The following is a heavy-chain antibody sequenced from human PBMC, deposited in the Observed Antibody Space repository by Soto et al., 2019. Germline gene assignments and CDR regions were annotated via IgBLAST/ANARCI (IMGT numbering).Heavy chain of an antibody. CDR3: ARDSSSWYNHYYYGMDV. D-gene: IGHD6-13*01. Sequence: GGSLRLSCAASGFTFSSYSMNWVRQAPGKGLEWVSSISSSSSYIYYADSVKGRFTISRDNAKNSLYLQMNSLRAEDTAVYYCARDSSSWYNHYYYGMDVWGQGTTVTVSS. CDR2: ISSSSSYI. J-gene: IGHJ6*02. CDR1: GFTFSSYS. V-gene: IGHV3-21*01.